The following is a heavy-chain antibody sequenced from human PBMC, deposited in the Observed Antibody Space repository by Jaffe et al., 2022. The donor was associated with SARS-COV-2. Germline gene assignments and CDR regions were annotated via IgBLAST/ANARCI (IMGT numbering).Heavy chain of an antibody. D-gene: IGHD1-26*01. CDR3: ARDKGWELLGLEESGYFDY. V-gene: IGHV3-30-3*01. CDR1: GFTFSSYA. J-gene: IGHJ4*02. CDR2: ISYDGSNK. Sequence: QVQLVESGGGVVQPGRSLRLSCAASGFTFSSYAMHWVRQAPGKGLEWVAVISYDGSNKYYADSVKGRFTISRDNSKNTLYLQMNSLRAEDTAVYYCARDKGWELLGLEESGYFDYWGQGTLVTVSS.